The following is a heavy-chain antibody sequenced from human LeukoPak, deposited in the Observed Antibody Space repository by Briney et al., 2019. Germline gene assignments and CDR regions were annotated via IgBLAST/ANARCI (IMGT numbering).Heavy chain of an antibody. CDR3: AKDGGYYYFWSGYYLSDAFDI. V-gene: IGHV3-23*01. J-gene: IGHJ3*02. CDR2: ISGSGGST. CDR1: GFTFTSYG. Sequence: PGGSLRLSCAASGFTFTSYGMSWVRQAPGKGLEWVSSISGSGGSTFYADSLKGRFTISRDNSKNTLYLQMNSLRAEDTDVYYCAKDGGYYYFWSGYYLSDAFDIWGQGTMLTVSS. D-gene: IGHD3-3*01.